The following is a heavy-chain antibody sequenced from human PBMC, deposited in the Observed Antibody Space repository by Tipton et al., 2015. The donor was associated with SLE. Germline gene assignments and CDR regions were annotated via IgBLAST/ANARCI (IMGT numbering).Heavy chain of an antibody. J-gene: IGHJ3*02. CDR1: GFTLSSRYP. CDR2: IDRSSTYI. D-gene: IGHD3-22*01. CDR3: ARDIGYSDSSGYYSGGFDI. V-gene: IGHV3-21*01. Sequence: SLRLSCAASGFTLSSRYPMTWVRQAPGKGLEWVSSIDRSSTYIYYADSVKGRFSISRDNAKNSLYLQMNSLRAEDTAVYYCARDIGYSDSSGYYSGGFDIWGQGTMVTVSS.